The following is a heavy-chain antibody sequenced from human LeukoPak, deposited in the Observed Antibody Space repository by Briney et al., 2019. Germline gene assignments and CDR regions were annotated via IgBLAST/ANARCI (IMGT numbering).Heavy chain of an antibody. J-gene: IGHJ4*02. CDR2: ISSSGSTI. V-gene: IGHV3-48*03. CDR3: ARDGGYSSSWSPNDY. CDR1: GFTFSSYE. Sequence: PGGSLRLSCAASGFTFSSYEMNWVRQAPGKGLEWVSYISSSGSTIYYADSVKGRFTLSRDNAKNPLYLQMNSLRAEDTAVYYCARDGGYSSSWSPNDYWGQGTLVTVSS. D-gene: IGHD6-13*01.